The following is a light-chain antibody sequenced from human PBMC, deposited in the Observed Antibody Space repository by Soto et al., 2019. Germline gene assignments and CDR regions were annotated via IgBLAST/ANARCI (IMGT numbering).Light chain of an antibody. CDR2: DAS. J-gene: IGKJ4*01. Sequence: AIQLTQSPSSLSASVGDRVTITCRASQGISSALAWYQQKPGKAPKLLIYDASSLESGVPSRFSGSGSGTDFTLTIGSLQPEDFATYYCQQFNNYPPLSFGGGTKVEIK. CDR1: QGISSA. CDR3: QQFNNYPPLS. V-gene: IGKV1D-13*01.